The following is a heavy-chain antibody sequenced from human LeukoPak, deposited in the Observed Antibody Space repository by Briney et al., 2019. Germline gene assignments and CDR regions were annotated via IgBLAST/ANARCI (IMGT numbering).Heavy chain of an antibody. V-gene: IGHV1-2*02. CDR3: ARDQRPTTVVTPGDY. CDR1: GYTFTGYY. D-gene: IGHD4-17*01. Sequence: ASVTVSCKASGYTFTGYYMHWVRQAPGQGLEWMGWINPNSGGTNYAQKFQGRVTMTRDTSISTAYMELSRLRSDDTAVYYCARDQRPTTVVTPGDYWGQGTLVTVSS. J-gene: IGHJ4*02. CDR2: INPNSGGT.